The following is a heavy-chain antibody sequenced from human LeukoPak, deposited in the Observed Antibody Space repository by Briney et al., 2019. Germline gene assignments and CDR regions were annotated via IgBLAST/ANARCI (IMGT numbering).Heavy chain of an antibody. CDR2: ISGSGGST. D-gene: IGHD2-2*01. CDR3: AKDPGGYCSSTSCLYYFDY. Sequence: PGGSLRLSCAASGFTFSSYAMSWVRQAPGKGLEWVSAISGSGGSTYYADSVKGRFTISRDNSKNTLYLQMNSLRAEDTAVYYCAKDPGGYCSSTSCLYYFDYWGQGTLVTVSS. J-gene: IGHJ4*02. CDR1: GFTFSSYA. V-gene: IGHV3-23*01.